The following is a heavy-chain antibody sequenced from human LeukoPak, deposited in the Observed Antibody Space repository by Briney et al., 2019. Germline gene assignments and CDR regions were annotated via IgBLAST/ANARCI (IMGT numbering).Heavy chain of an antibody. V-gene: IGHV4-39*07. CDR2: ISYSGST. Sequence: SETLSLTCTVSGDSISSTEYYWGWIRQPPGKRLEWIGSISYSGSTYYNPSLKSRVTISVDTSKNQFSLKLSSVTAADTAVYYCARASGITMIVVVPFPYYYMDVWGKGTTVTVSS. CDR3: ARASGITMIVVVPFPYYYMDV. J-gene: IGHJ6*03. CDR1: GDSISSTEYY. D-gene: IGHD3-22*01.